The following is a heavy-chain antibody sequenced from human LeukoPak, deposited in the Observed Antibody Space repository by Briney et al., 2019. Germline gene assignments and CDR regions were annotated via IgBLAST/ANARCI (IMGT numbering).Heavy chain of an antibody. Sequence: SGTLSLTRVVSGGSISSSNWWSWVRQPPGKGLEWIGEIYHSGSTNYNPSLKSRVTISIDKSKNQFSLKQSSVTAADTAVYYCARSTAAARRNDYWGQGTLVTVSS. V-gene: IGHV4-4*02. D-gene: IGHD6-13*01. CDR1: GGSISSSNW. CDR3: ARSTAAARRNDY. J-gene: IGHJ4*02. CDR2: IYHSGST.